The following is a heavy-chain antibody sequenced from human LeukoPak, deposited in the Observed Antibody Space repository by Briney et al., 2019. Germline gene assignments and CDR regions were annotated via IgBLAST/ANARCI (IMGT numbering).Heavy chain of an antibody. CDR1: GYTFTSYY. Sequence: ASVKVSCKASGYTFTSYYMHWVRQAPGQGLEWMGIINPSGGSTSYAQKFQGRVTMTRDTSTSTVYMELSSLRSEDTAVYCCARDRYKITIFGVVITTVFDYWGQGTLVTVSS. D-gene: IGHD3-3*01. V-gene: IGHV1-46*01. CDR2: INPSGGST. J-gene: IGHJ4*02. CDR3: ARDRYKITIFGVVITTVFDY.